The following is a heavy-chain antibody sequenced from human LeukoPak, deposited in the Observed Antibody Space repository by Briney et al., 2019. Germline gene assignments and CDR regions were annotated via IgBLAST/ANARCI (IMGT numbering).Heavy chain of an antibody. Sequence: PSETLSLTCTVSGGSIRSSGYYWGWIRQPPGKGLEWIGSIYYSGSTYYNPSLKSRVTISVDTSKNQFSLKLSSVTAADTAVYYCARDSDGYNYWWFDPWGQGTLVTVSS. D-gene: IGHD5-24*01. CDR1: GGSIRSSGYY. J-gene: IGHJ5*02. CDR3: ARDSDGYNYWWFDP. V-gene: IGHV4-39*07. CDR2: IYYSGST.